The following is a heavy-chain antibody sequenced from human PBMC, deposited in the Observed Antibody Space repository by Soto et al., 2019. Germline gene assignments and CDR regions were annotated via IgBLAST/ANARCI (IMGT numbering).Heavy chain of an antibody. V-gene: IGHV3-33*01. CDR3: TRASGTGSGYYKEKLYIYARDV. CDR1: GFTFSNYG. J-gene: IGHJ6*02. CDR2: IWNDGSNA. D-gene: IGHD2-15*01. Sequence: QVQLVESGGGVVQPGRSLRVSCAASGFTFSNYGMHWVRQAPGKRLEWVALIWNDGSNAKYADSVKGRFTISRDNFKNTLYLQMNRLRGEDTAGYYWTRASGTGSGYYKEKLYIYARDVWGQGTTVTVSS.